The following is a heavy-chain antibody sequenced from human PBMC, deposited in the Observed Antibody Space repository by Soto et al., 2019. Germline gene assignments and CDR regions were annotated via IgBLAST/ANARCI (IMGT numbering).Heavy chain of an antibody. CDR3: ARAGTCSSTSCYALDY. CDR2: IYYSGST. D-gene: IGHD2-2*01. CDR1: GGSISSGGYY. J-gene: IGHJ4*02. V-gene: IGHV4-31*03. Sequence: PSETLSLTCTVSGGSISSGGYYWSWIRQHPGKGLEWIGYIYYSGSTYYNPSLKSRVTISVDTSKNQFSLKLSSVTAADTAVYYCARAGTCSSTSCYALDYWGQGTLVTVSS.